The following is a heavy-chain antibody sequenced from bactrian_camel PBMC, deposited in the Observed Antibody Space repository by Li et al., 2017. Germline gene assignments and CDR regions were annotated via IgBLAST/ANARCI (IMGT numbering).Heavy chain of an antibody. CDR2: LDSDGRI. J-gene: IGHJ4*01. Sequence: HVQLVESGGGSVQAGGSLRLSCAVSVSSANDYCLGWFRQASGKEREWGGSLDSDGRINYADSVKGRFTISKDNRKNILYLQMNSLTPGDTAMYYCTADSPCGVETGLGPGAASWYKYSGRGTQVTVS. D-gene: IGHD1*01. CDR3: TADSPCGVETGLGPGAASWYKY. V-gene: IGHV3S53*01. CDR1: VSSANDYC.